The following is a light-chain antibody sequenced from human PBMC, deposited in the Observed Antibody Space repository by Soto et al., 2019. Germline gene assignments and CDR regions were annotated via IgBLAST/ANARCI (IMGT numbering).Light chain of an antibody. Sequence: QCALTQPASVSGSPGQSITISCTGTSSDVGNYNLVSWYQQHPGKAPKLMIYEGSKRPSGVSNRFSGSKSGNTASLTISGLQAEDEADYYCCSYAGSSTYVFGTGTKLTVL. CDR2: EGS. CDR3: CSYAGSSTYV. V-gene: IGLV2-23*01. CDR1: SSDVGNYNL. J-gene: IGLJ1*01.